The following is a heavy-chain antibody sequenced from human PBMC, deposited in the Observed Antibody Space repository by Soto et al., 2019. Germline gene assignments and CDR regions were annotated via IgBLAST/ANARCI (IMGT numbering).Heavy chain of an antibody. Sequence: QIQLVQSGAEWRQPGASVKVSCKASGPSFSFYGINWVRQAPGQGLEWLGWINPSDGNRNFAQKFEDRVTMTTATSTNTVFLELRSLKSDATALYYCARDRLRGYDSSGFYSWGQGTMVTVSS. CDR3: ARDRLRGYDSSGFYS. J-gene: IGHJ4*02. D-gene: IGHD3-22*01. V-gene: IGHV1-18*01. CDR2: INPSDGNR. CDR1: GPSFSFYG.